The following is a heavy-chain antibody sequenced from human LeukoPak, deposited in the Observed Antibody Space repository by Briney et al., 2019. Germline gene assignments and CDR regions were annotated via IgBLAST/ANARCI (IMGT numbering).Heavy chain of an antibody. V-gene: IGHV3-23*01. Sequence: SGGSLRLSCAASGFSFSSYGMSWFRQAPGKGLEWVSTINNRADETHYADFVRGRFFISRDNSNSRLTLHMNNLRVEDTAVYYCGRNPSEYEWQRGWYRDFWGQGSQVTVSS. J-gene: IGHJ4*02. CDR3: GRNPSEYEWQRGWYRDF. CDR1: GFSFSSYG. D-gene: IGHD6-19*01. CDR2: INNRADET.